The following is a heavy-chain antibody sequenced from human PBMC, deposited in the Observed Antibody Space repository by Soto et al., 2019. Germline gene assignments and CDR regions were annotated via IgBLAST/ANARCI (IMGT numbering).Heavy chain of an antibody. CDR1: NRSMSGFS. J-gene: IGHJ4*02. Sequence: XETLALTCSVSNRSMSGFSWTWIRQPPGKILEWIGYIHYSGRTDYNPSLTSRAPMSVATSKNQFSLNLKSITAADTAVYYCVRVGVGIGNHFDSWGRGTLVTVSS. D-gene: IGHD1-26*01. CDR2: IHYSGRT. CDR3: VRVGVGIGNHFDS. V-gene: IGHV4-59*12.